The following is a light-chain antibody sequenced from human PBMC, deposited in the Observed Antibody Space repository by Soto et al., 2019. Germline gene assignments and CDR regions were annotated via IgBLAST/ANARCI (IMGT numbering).Light chain of an antibody. Sequence: QSSLTQPPSASGTPGQRVTISCSGSSSNIGSNTVNWYQQLPGTAPKLLIYSNNQRPSGVPDRFSGSKSGTSASLAISGLQSEDEADYYCAAWDDSMNGSYVVGNGTKVTVL. CDR3: AAWDDSMNGSYV. V-gene: IGLV1-44*01. CDR1: SSNIGSNT. CDR2: SNN. J-gene: IGLJ1*01.